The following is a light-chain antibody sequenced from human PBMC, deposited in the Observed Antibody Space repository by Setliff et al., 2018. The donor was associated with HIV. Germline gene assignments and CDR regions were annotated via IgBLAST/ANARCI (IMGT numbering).Light chain of an antibody. Sequence: QSVLTQPRSVSGSPGQSVTFSCTGSSSDVGAYNFVSWCQQHPGKAPKLIIYDVYKRPSGVPDRFSGSKSGDTASLTISGLQSEDEADYYCCSYAGTYTYIFGTGTKVTVL. CDR1: SSDVGAYNF. V-gene: IGLV2-11*01. J-gene: IGLJ1*01. CDR2: DVY. CDR3: CSYAGTYTYI.